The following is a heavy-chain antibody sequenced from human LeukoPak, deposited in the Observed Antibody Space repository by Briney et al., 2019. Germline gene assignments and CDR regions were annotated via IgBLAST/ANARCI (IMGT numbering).Heavy chain of an antibody. CDR3: ARVRYYYDSSGYPPDF. CDR1: GYTFTSYG. D-gene: IGHD3-22*01. J-gene: IGHJ4*02. CDR2: ISAYNGNT. Sequence: ASVKVSCKASGYTFTSYGISWVRQAPGQGLEWMGWISAYNGNTNYAQKLQGRVTMTTDTSTSTAYMELRSLRSDDTAAYYCARVRYYYDSSGYPPDFWGQGTLVTVSS. V-gene: IGHV1-18*01.